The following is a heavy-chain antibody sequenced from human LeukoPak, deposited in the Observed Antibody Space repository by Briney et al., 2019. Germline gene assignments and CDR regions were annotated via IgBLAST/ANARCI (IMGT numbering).Heavy chain of an antibody. CDR3: ARDRVVVTAIPYYFDY. V-gene: IGHV4-38-2*02. CDR1: GGSISSYY. D-gene: IGHD2-21*02. Sequence: SETLSLTCTVSGGSISSYYWGWIRQPPGKGLEWIGSIYHSGSTYYNPSLKSRVTISVDTSKNQLSLKLSSVTAADTAVYYCARDRVVVTAIPYYFDYWGQGTLVTVSS. CDR2: IYHSGST. J-gene: IGHJ4*02.